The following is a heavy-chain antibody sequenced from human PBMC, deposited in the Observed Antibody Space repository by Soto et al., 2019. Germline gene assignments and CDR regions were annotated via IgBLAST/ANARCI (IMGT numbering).Heavy chain of an antibody. CDR1: GFTFSAYG. CDR2: ISHDGSDK. J-gene: IGHJ4*02. V-gene: IGHV3-30*18. CDR3: AKDLLSSGGYYLEN. D-gene: IGHD3-22*01. Sequence: QVQLVESGGGVVQPGRSLRLSCAASGFTFSAYGMHWVRQAPGKGLEWVAVISHDGSDKYYADSAKGRLTVSRDNTRNRLFLQMNSLRAEDTAVYYCAKDLLSSGGYYLENGGQGTLVTVSS.